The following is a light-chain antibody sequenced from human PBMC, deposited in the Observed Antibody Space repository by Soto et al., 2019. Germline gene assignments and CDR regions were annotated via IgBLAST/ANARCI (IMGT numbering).Light chain of an antibody. CDR3: QQSDHSPMYT. CDR1: QSISTS. V-gene: IGKV1-39*01. CDR2: AAS. Sequence: DIQMTQSPYSLSASVGDRVTITCRARQSISTSLNWYQQKPGQAPKLLIYAASYLQSGVPSRFSGSGSGTEFSLTISRLQPEDLATYFCQQSDHSPMYTFGQGTDLKIK. J-gene: IGKJ2*01.